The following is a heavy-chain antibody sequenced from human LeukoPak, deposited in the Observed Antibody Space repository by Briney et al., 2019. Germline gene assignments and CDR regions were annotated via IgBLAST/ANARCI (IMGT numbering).Heavy chain of an antibody. Sequence: SETLSLTCTVSGGSISSSSYYWGWIRQPPGKGLEWIGSIYYSGSTYYNPSLKSRVTISVDTSKDQFSLKLSSVTAADTAVYYCARRPRAAAGTGLFGYWGQGTLVTVSS. CDR1: GGSISSSSYY. CDR2: IYYSGST. D-gene: IGHD6-13*01. J-gene: IGHJ4*02. CDR3: ARRPRAAAGTGLFGY. V-gene: IGHV4-39*01.